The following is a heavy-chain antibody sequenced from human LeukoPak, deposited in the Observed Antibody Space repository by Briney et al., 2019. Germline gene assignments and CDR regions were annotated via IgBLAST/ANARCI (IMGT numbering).Heavy chain of an antibody. CDR2: IYYSGGT. D-gene: IGHD2-21*01. CDR1: GGSVSSSRYY. V-gene: IGHV4-39*06. J-gene: IGHJ4*02. Sequence: SETLSLTCTVSGGSVSSSRYYWGWMRQPPGGGLEWIGSIYYSGGTYYNPSLKSRVTISVDTSKNQFTLKVSSVTAADTAVYYCAREYGDLDYWGQGTLVTVSS. CDR3: AREYGDLDY.